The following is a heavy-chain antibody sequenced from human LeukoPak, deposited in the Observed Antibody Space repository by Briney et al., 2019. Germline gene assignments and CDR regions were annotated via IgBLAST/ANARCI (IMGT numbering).Heavy chain of an antibody. CDR2: ISYDGSNK. CDR1: GFTFSSYA. D-gene: IGHD3-22*01. J-gene: IGHJ4*02. Sequence: PGRSLRLSCAASGFTFSSYAMHWVRQAPGKGLEWVAVISYDGSNKYYADSVKGRFTISRDNSKNTLYLQMNSLRAEDTAVYYCARDMTMIVVVTQPPLDYWGQGTLVTVSS. V-gene: IGHV3-30-3*01. CDR3: ARDMTMIVVVTQPPLDY.